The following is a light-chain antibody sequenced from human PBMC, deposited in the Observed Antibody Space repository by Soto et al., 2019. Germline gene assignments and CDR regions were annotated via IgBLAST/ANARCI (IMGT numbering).Light chain of an antibody. CDR3: QQYGSSPPIT. Sequence: EIVLTQSPGTLSLSPVERATLSCRARQSVSSSYLAWYQQKPGQAPRLLIYGASSRATGIPDRFSGSGSGTDFTLTISRLEPEDFAVYYCQQYGSSPPITFGQGTRLEIK. CDR1: QSVSSSY. J-gene: IGKJ5*01. CDR2: GAS. V-gene: IGKV3-20*01.